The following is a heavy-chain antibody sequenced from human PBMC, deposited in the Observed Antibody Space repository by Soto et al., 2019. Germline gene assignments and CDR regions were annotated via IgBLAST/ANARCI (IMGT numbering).Heavy chain of an antibody. Sequence: GGSPRLSCAASGFTFSSYGMYWVRQAPGKGLEWVAVIWYDGSNKYYGDSVKGRFSISRDNSKNTLYLHMNRLRAEDTAVYYCARESDCSGGRCYGMDVWGQGATVTVSS. J-gene: IGHJ6*02. V-gene: IGHV3-33*07. CDR3: ARESDCSGGRCYGMDV. CDR1: GFTFSSYG. CDR2: IWYDGSNK. D-gene: IGHD2-15*01.